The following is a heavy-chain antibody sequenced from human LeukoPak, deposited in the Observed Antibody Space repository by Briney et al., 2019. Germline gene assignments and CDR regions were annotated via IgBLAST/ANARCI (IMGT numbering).Heavy chain of an antibody. Sequence: PSQTLSLTCTVSGGSISSGSYYWNWIRQPAGKGLEWIGRIYTSGSTNYNPSLKSRVTISVDTSKNQFSLKLSSVTAADTAVYYCARGPEVGGGRFPGTEYFQHWGQGTLVTVSS. D-gene: IGHD1-14*01. J-gene: IGHJ1*01. CDR2: IYTSGST. CDR1: GGSISSGSYY. CDR3: ARGPEVGGGRFPGTEYFQH. V-gene: IGHV4-61*02.